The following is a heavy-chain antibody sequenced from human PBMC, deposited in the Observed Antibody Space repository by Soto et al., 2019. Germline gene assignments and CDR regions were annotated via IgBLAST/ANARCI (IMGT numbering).Heavy chain of an antibody. J-gene: IGHJ4*02. CDR3: ATVDYYDSSGYPDY. D-gene: IGHD3-22*01. Sequence: PXGTLSLTCAVYGGSFSGYYWSWIRQPPGKGLEWIGEINHSGSTNYNPSPKSRVTISVDTSKNQFSLKLSSVTAADTAVYYCATVDYYDSSGYPDYWGQGTLVTVSS. V-gene: IGHV4-34*01. CDR1: GGSFSGYY. CDR2: INHSGST.